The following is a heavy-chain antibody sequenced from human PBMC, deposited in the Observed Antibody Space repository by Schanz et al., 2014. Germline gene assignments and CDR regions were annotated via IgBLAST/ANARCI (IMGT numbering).Heavy chain of an antibody. V-gene: IGHV3-21*02. Sequence: EVQLVESGGGLVKPGGSLRLSCAASGFTFSTYYMNWVRQAPGKGLEWVSSISSSSSYISYADSVKGRFTISRDNAKNTVYLQMNSLRGEDTGMYYCARGDPVAGLDYWGRGTLVTVSS. CDR3: ARGDPVAGLDY. CDR2: ISSSSSYI. CDR1: GFTFSTYY. J-gene: IGHJ4*02.